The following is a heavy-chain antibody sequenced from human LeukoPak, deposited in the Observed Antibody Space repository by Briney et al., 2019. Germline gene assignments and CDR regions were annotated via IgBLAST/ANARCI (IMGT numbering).Heavy chain of an antibody. D-gene: IGHD6-13*01. J-gene: IGHJ3*02. Sequence: SETLSLTCTVSGGSISSYYWSWIRQPPGKGLELIGYIYYSGSTNYNPSLKSRVTISVDTSKNQFSLKLSSVTAADTAVYYCAGTIAAAGTGAFDIWGQGTMVTVSS. CDR2: IYYSGST. V-gene: IGHV4-59*01. CDR3: AGTIAAAGTGAFDI. CDR1: GGSISSYY.